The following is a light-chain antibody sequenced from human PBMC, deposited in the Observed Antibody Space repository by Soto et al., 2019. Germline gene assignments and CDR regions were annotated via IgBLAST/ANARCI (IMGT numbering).Light chain of an antibody. V-gene: IGKV3-11*01. CDR2: DAS. CDR1: QSVSSY. J-gene: IGKJ5*01. Sequence: EIVFTQSPATLSSSPGERAXLSSRASQSVSSYLAWYQQKPGQAPRLLIYDASNRATGIPSRFSGSGSGTDFTLTISSLEPEDFAVYYCQQRSNTFGQGTRLEIK. CDR3: QQRSNT.